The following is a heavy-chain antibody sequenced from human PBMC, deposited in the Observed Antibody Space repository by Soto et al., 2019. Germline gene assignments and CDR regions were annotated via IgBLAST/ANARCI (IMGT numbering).Heavy chain of an antibody. CDR2: INSDGSST. Sequence: EVQLVESGGGSVQPGGSLRLSCAASGFTFSSYWMHWVRQAPGKGLVWVSRINSDGSSTSYADSVKGRFTIARDNAKNTLYLPMNSLRAEDAAVSYCAVAVAGPTAIGYWGQGTLVTVSA. V-gene: IGHV3-74*01. J-gene: IGHJ4*02. CDR1: GFTFSSYW. D-gene: IGHD6-19*01. CDR3: AVAVAGPTAIGY.